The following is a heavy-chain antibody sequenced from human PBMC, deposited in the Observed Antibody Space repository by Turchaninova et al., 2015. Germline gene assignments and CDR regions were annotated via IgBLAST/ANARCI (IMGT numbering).Heavy chain of an antibody. V-gene: IGHV3-23*01. CDR1: GFTFSSYA. CDR2: ISGSGGRT. J-gene: IGHJ4*02. CDR3: AKVMGYGDYYFDY. D-gene: IGHD3-10*01. Sequence: EVQLLESGGGLVQPGGSLRLSCAASGFTFSSYAMTWVRQAPGKGLEWVSGISGSGGRTYYADSVKGRFTISRDNSKKKLFLQMNSLRAEDTAVYYCAKVMGYGDYYFDYWGQGTLVTVSS.